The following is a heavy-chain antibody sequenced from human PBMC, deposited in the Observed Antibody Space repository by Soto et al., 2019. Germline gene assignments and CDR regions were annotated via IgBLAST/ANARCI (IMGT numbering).Heavy chain of an antibody. D-gene: IGHD3-9*01. CDR1: GFSFSSNT. CDR3: ATELRYFDWATDP. CDR2: ISSGSTYI. Sequence: EVQLVESGGGLVKPGGSLRLSCAASGFSFSSNTMNWVRQAPGKGLEWVSSISSGSTYIYYADAVKGRFTSSRDNAKNSLYLQMNPLRPEDTAVYYCATELRYFDWATDPWGQGTLVTVSS. J-gene: IGHJ5*02. V-gene: IGHV3-21*01.